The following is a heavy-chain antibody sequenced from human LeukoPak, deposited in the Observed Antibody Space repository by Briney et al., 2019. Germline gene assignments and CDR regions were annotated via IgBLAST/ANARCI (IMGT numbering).Heavy chain of an antibody. J-gene: IGHJ4*02. D-gene: IGHD3-10*01. CDR1: GGSISIGGNY. V-gene: IGHV4-31*11. CDR3: ARSPVLLWFGELQPQRHFDY. Sequence: SENLSLTCAVTGGSISIGGNYWSWIRQHPGKGLELIGYIYYSGSTYYDPSLKSRVTISVDTSTNQFSLKLSSVTAADTAVYYCARSPVLLWFGELQPQRHFDYWGQGTLVTVSS. CDR2: IYYSGST.